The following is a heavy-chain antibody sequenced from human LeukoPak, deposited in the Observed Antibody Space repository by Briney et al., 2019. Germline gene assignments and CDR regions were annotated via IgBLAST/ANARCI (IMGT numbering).Heavy chain of an antibody. CDR1: GYTLTELS. CDR3: ATVRGGGPYYYDSSGYYFG. V-gene: IGHV1-24*01. Sequence: ASVKVSCKVSGYTLTELSMHWVRQAPGKGLEWMGGFDPEDGETIYAQKFQGRVTMTEDTSTDTDYMELSSLRSEDTAVYYCATVRGGGPYYYDSSGYYFGWGQGTLVTVSS. CDR2: FDPEDGET. D-gene: IGHD3-22*01. J-gene: IGHJ4*02.